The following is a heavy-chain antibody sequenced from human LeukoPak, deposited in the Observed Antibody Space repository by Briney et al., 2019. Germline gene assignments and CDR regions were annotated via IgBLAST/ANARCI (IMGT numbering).Heavy chain of an antibody. CDR3: ARERIAADPIDY. CDR2: ISSSSSYT. J-gene: IGHJ4*02. Sequence: PGGSLRLSCAASGFTFSDYYMSWIRQAPGKGLEWVSYISSSSSYTNYADSVKGRFTISRDNAKNSLYLQMNSLRAEDTAVYYCARERIAADPIDYWGQGTLVTVSS. D-gene: IGHD6-13*01. CDR1: GFTFSDYY. V-gene: IGHV3-11*05.